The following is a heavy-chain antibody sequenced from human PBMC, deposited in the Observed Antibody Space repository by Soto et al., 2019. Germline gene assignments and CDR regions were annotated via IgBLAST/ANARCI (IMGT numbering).Heavy chain of an antibody. J-gene: IGHJ3*01. CDR1: GGSISTDSYN. V-gene: IGHV4-39*02. D-gene: IGHD1-1*01. CDR3: ARFCGNAFDV. Sequence: QLQLQESGPGLVKPSETLSLTCSVSGGSISTDSYNWDWIRQSPGKGLEWIGTIYYDGTPSYNPSLKSQVTISVDTSRNHFSLKVKSVTAADTAMYYCARFCGNAFDVWGQGTMVKVSS. CDR2: IYYDGTP.